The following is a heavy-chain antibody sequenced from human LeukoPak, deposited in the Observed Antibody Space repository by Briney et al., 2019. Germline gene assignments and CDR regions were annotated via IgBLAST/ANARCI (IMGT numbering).Heavy chain of an antibody. D-gene: IGHD1-26*01. CDR2: MNPNSGNT. Sequence: ASVKVSCKASGYTFTSYDINWVRQATGQGLEWMGWMNPNSGNTGYAQKFQGRVTMTRNASISTAYMELSSLRSEDTAVYYCARGSWELPGFADYWGQGTLVTVSS. V-gene: IGHV1-8*01. CDR3: ARGSWELPGFADY. CDR1: GYTFTSYD. J-gene: IGHJ4*02.